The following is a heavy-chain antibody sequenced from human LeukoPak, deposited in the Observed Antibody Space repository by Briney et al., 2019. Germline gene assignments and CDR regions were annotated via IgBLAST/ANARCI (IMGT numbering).Heavy chain of an antibody. Sequence: GGSLRLSCAASGFTFSSHPMTWVRQAPGKGLEWVSSISASGGSTYYADSAQGRFTSSRDNSKNTLYLQMNSLRAEDTAVYYCAKGLIGGYDFMDYYYGMDVWGQGTTVTVSS. V-gene: IGHV3-23*01. CDR1: GFTFSSHP. D-gene: IGHD5-12*01. J-gene: IGHJ6*02. CDR3: AKGLIGGYDFMDYYYGMDV. CDR2: ISASGGST.